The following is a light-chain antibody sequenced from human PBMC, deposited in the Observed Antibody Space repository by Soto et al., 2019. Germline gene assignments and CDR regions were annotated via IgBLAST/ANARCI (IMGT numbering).Light chain of an antibody. CDR2: AAS. V-gene: IGKV1-12*01. CDR3: KQANSFPIT. CDR1: QGITNW. Sequence: DMQMTQSPSSVCASVGDRVTITCRANQGITNWLAWYQQKPGKAPKLLIYAASGLQSEVPSRFSRSGSGTDFTFTISSLQPEDFATSYCKQANSFPITFGGGTKVDIK. J-gene: IGKJ4*01.